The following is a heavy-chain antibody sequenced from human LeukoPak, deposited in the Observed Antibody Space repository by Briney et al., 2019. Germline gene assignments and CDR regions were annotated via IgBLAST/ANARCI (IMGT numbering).Heavy chain of an antibody. CDR1: GYTFTSYY. CDR3: ARDHVVADPYYYYYGMDV. J-gene: IGHJ6*02. CDR2: INPSGGST. D-gene: IGHD2-15*01. Sequence: ASVKVSCKASGYTFTSYYMHWVRQAPGQGLEWMGIINPSGGSTSYAQKFQGRVTMTRDTSKNQFSLKLSSVTAADTAVYYCARDHVVADPYYYYYGMDVWGQGTTVTVSS. V-gene: IGHV1-46*01.